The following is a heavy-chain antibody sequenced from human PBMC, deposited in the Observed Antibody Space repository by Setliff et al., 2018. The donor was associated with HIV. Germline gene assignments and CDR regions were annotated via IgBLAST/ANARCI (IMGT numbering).Heavy chain of an antibody. D-gene: IGHD3-22*01. V-gene: IGHV3-74*01. J-gene: IGHJ6*03. CDR1: GFTFNTYW. Sequence: GGSLRLSCAASGFTFNTYWMHWVRQAPGKGLVWVSHRNSDGSSTTYADSVKGRFTISRDNAKNTLYLQMNSLRAEDTAVYYCARGGRYYYDSSGYYWERSYYYYMDVWGKGTTVTVSS. CDR3: ARGGRYYYDSSGYYWERSYYYYMDV. CDR2: RNSDGSST.